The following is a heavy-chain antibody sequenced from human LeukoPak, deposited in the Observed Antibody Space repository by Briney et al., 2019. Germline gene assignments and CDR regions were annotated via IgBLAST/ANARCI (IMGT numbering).Heavy chain of an antibody. CDR2: INHSGNT. CDR1: GGSLSGYY. D-gene: IGHD5-18*01. Sequence: NPSETLSLTCAVYGGSLSGYYWSWIRQPPGKGLEWIGEINHSGNTNYNPSLKSRVTISVDTSKNQFSLKLSSVTAADTAVYYCARRRLWLGTHFDYWGQGTLVTVSS. CDR3: ARRRLWLGTHFDY. V-gene: IGHV4-34*01. J-gene: IGHJ4*02.